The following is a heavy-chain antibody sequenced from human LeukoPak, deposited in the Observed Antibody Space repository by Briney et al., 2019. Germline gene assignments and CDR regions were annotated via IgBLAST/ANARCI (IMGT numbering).Heavy chain of an antibody. CDR2: ISGSYGTT. Sequence: PGGSLRLSCAASGFTFSSYAMSWLRQAPGKGLEWVSSISGSYGTTYYADSVKGRFTISRDNSKNTLYLQMNSLRAEDTAVYYCARGARWSDMWGQGTMVTVSS. CDR1: GFTFSSYA. J-gene: IGHJ3*02. CDR3: ARGARWSDM. V-gene: IGHV3-23*01. D-gene: IGHD4-23*01.